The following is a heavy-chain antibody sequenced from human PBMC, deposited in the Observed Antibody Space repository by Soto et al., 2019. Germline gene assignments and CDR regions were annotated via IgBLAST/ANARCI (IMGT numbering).Heavy chain of an antibody. CDR1: GGSISSGGYS. D-gene: IGHD3-10*01. V-gene: IGHV4-30-2*01. CDR2: ISHSGST. Sequence: QLQLQESGSGLVKPSQTLSLTCAVSGGSISSGGYSWSWIRQPPGKGLEWIGYISHSGSTYYNPSLKSRVTISVXXXXXXFSXXXXXXXXXXXAVYYCARGFDPWGQGTLVTVSS. J-gene: IGHJ5*02. CDR3: ARGFDP.